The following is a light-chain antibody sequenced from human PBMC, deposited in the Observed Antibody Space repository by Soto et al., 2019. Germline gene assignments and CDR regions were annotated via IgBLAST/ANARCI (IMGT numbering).Light chain of an antibody. CDR2: AAS. CDR1: SNY. V-gene: IGKV1-27*01. Sequence: DIQMTQSPSSLSASVGDRVAITCRASSNYLAWYQQKPGKVPKLLIYAASTLQSGVPSRFSGSGSGTDFTLTISSLQPEDVATYYCQKYNSAPFTFGPGNKVDIK. J-gene: IGKJ3*01. CDR3: QKYNSAPFT.